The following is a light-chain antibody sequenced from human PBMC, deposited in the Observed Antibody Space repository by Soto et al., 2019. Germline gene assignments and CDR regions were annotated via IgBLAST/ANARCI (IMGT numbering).Light chain of an antibody. CDR3: RQYVRSTST. J-gene: IGKJ4*01. CDR2: GAS. V-gene: IGKV3-20*01. Sequence: EIVLTQSPGTLSLSPGESATLSCRASQSVSSRYLAWYQQKPGQATMLLIYGASIMATGLPDRFSGSGSGTYFALIISRLDPEYFAVYYGRQYVRSTSTFGGGTKVEIK. CDR1: QSVSSRY.